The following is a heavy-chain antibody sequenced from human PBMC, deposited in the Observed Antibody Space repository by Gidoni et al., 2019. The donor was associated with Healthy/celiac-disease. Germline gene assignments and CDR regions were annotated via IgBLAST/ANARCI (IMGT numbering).Heavy chain of an antibody. V-gene: IGHV3-11*05. D-gene: IGHD5-18*01. CDR3: ARDQGGYSYGYDAFDI. CDR2: ISSSSSYT. Sequence: QVQLVDSGGGLVKPGGSLRLSCAASGFTFSDYYMSWIRQAPGKGLEWVSYISSSSSYTNYADSVKGRFTISRDNAKNSLYLQMNSLRAEDTAVYYCARDQGGYSYGYDAFDIWGQGTMVTVSS. CDR1: GFTFSDYY. J-gene: IGHJ3*02.